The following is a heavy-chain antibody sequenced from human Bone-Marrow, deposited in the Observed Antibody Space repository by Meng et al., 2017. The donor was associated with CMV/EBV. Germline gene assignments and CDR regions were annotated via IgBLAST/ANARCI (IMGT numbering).Heavy chain of an antibody. Sequence: SCKSSGYTFTSHGISWVRQAPGQGLEWMGWISAYNGNTNYAQKLQGRVTMTTDTSTSTAYMELRSLRSDDTAVYYCARVNGYLNWFDPWGQGTLVTVSS. CDR3: ARVNGYLNWFDP. J-gene: IGHJ5*02. V-gene: IGHV1-18*01. CDR1: GYTFTSHG. D-gene: IGHD5-18*01. CDR2: ISAYNGNT.